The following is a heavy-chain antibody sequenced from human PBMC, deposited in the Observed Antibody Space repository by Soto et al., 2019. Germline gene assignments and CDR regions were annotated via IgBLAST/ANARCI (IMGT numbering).Heavy chain of an antibody. CDR2: IYYSGST. CDR1: GGSISSSSYY. V-gene: IGHV4-39*01. D-gene: IGHD3-9*01. J-gene: IGHJ5*02. Sequence: PSETLSLTCTVSGGSISSSSYYWGWIRQPPGKGLESIVSIYYSGSTYYNPSLKSRVTISVDTSKNQFSLKLSSVTAADTAVYYCARSAEWYDILTGYYTRRWFDPWGQGTLVTVSS. CDR3: ARSAEWYDILTGYYTRRWFDP.